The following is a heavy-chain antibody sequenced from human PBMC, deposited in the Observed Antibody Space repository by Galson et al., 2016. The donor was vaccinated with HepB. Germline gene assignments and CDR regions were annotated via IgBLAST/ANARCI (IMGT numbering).Heavy chain of an antibody. Sequence: PALVHPTQTLTLTCTFPGFSLSTRGLCVIWIRQPPGKALEWLALIDLDDDKFYRTSLRPRLTISKDTSKDQVVLRMTNMDPVETSTYYCARIRWSGSHLDAFDFWGRGTTVTVSS. CDR2: IDLDDDK. V-gene: IGHV2-70*01. J-gene: IGHJ3*01. CDR1: GFSLSTRGLC. D-gene: IGHD1-26*01. CDR3: ARIRWSGSHLDAFDF.